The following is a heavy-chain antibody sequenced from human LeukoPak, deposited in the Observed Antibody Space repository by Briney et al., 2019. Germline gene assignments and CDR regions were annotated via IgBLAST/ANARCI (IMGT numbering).Heavy chain of an antibody. CDR3: VTDRGLFSFDY. V-gene: IGHV3-7*02. Sequence: PGGSLRLSCAASGFAFSSYWMTWVRQAPGKGLEWVANIKEDGSEKYYVDSVRGRLTISRDNARNSLYLQMNSLRDEDTAVYYCVTDRGLFSFDYWGQGTQVTVSS. CDR2: IKEDGSEK. CDR1: GFAFSSYW. J-gene: IGHJ4*02. D-gene: IGHD3-10*01.